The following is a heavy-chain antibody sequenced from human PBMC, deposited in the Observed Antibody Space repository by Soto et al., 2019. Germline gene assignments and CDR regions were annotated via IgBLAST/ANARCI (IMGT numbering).Heavy chain of an antibody. CDR3: VRERSYHREPNLVAATGGDAFDI. J-gene: IGHJ3*02. Sequence: QVQLVESGGGLVKPGGSLRLSCAASGFTFSDYYMSWIRQAPGKGLEWVSYISSSGSTIYYADSVKGRFTISRDNAKNSLYLQMNSLRAEDTAVYYCVRERSYHREPNLVAATGGDAFDIWGQGTMVTVSS. V-gene: IGHV3-11*01. CDR1: GFTFSDYY. CDR2: ISSSGSTI. D-gene: IGHD2-15*01.